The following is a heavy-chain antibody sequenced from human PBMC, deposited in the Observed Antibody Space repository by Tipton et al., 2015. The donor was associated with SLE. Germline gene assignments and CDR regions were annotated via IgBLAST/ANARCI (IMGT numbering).Heavy chain of an antibody. CDR3: ARPDYYDNSGPIRGTDAFDI. Sequence: VQLVQSGAEVKKPGESLKISCKGSGYSFTSYWIGWVRQMPGKGLEWMGIIYPDDSDTRYSPSFQGQVTISADKSISTAYLQWSSLKTSDTAMYYCARPDYYDNSGPIRGTDAFDIWGQGTMVTVSS. D-gene: IGHD3-22*01. J-gene: IGHJ3*02. CDR1: GYSFTSYW. CDR2: IYPDDSDT. V-gene: IGHV5-51*03.